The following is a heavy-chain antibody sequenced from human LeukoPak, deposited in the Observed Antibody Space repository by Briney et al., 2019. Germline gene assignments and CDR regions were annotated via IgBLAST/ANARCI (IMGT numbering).Heavy chain of an antibody. D-gene: IGHD3-22*01. CDR2: IYYNGNT. V-gene: IGHV4-59*01. J-gene: IGHJ3*02. CDR1: GASISSSY. Sequence: SGTLSLTCTVSGASISSSYWSWIRQPPGNKPKWIGFIYYNGNTNSNPSLKSRVTILVDRSKNQFSLKLNSVTAADTAIYYCVRGNYDDRGYSNAFDIWGQGTMVTVSS. CDR3: VRGNYDDRGYSNAFDI.